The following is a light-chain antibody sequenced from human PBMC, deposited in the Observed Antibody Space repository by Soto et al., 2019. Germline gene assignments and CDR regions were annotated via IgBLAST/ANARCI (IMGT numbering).Light chain of an antibody. CDR2: GAS. CDR1: QSVASN. CDR3: QQYHNWPPQYT. J-gene: IGKJ2*01. V-gene: IGKV3-15*01. Sequence: EIVMTQSPASLSVSPGDGATISCRASQSVASNVAWYQQKPGQGPRLLIHGASTWAVGVPARFSGSGSGTDFTLTISSLQSEDFAVSYCQQYHNWPPQYTFGQGTKLQIK.